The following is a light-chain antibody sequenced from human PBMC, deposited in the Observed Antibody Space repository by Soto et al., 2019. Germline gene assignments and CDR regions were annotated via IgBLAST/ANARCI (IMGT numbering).Light chain of an antibody. V-gene: IGKV1-5*03. CDR1: QSISDS. CDR3: QQYNGYWT. Sequence: DIQMTQSPSTLSASVGDRVIITCRDSQSISDSLAWYQQKPGKAPKLLIYEASNLKSGVPSRFSGSGSGTEYTLTISSLQPDDFASYYCQQYNGYWTFGQGTKVEIK. J-gene: IGKJ1*01. CDR2: EAS.